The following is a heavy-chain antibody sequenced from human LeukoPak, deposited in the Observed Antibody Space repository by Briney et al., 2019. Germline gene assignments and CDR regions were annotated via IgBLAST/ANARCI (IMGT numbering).Heavy chain of an antibody. D-gene: IGHD2-2*02. CDR2: INPNSGGT. CDR1: GYTFTGYY. CDR3: ARGYSSTSCYKGRGWFDP. V-gene: IGHV1-2*02. Sequence: GASVKVSCKASGYTFTGYYMHWVRQAPGQGLEWMGWINPNSGGTNYAQKFQGRVTMTRDTSISTAYMELSRLRSDDTAVYYCARGYSSTSCYKGRGWFDPWGQGTLVTVSS. J-gene: IGHJ5*02.